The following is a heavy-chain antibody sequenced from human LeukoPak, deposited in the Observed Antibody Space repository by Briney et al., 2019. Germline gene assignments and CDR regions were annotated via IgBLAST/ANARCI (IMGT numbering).Heavy chain of an antibody. CDR3: AKELDTMFFDY. J-gene: IGHJ4*02. CDR2: AGWAGGTT. D-gene: IGHD3-10*02. V-gene: IGHV3-43*01. CDR1: GFTFGRYT. Sequence: PGGSLRLSCATSGFTFGRYTIHWVRHAPGKGLEWVSLAGWAGGTTYYSDSVRGRFTISRDSGKNSVYLQMNSLTTDDTAFYFCAKELDTMFFDYWGQGALVTVSS.